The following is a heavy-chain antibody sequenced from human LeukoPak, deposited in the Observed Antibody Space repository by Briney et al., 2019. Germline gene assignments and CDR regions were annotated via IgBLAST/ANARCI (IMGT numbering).Heavy chain of an antibody. J-gene: IGHJ4*02. CDR1: GGSMSNYY. D-gene: IGHD3-10*01. CDR3: ARVAYHYDTATYYNPAHLDF. V-gene: IGHV4-59*01. Sequence: PSETLSLTRTVSGGSMSNYYWTWIRQPPGKGLEWLGYVYYRGSTNYNPSLKSRVTISVDTSENQFSLKLSSVTAADTAVYYCARVAYHYDTATYYNPAHLDFWGQGALVTVSS. CDR2: VYYRGST.